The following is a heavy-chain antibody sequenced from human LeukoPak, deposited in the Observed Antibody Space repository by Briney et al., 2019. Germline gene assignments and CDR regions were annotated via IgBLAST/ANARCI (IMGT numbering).Heavy chain of an antibody. CDR3: AKQRGYQLGGLYYFDY. CDR2: ISYDGSNK. Sequence: PGGSLRLSCAASGFTFSSYGMHWVRQAPGKGLEWVAVISYDGSNKYYADSVKGRFTISRDNSKNTLYLQMNSLRAEDTAVYYCAKQRGYQLGGLYYFDYWGQGTLVTVSS. CDR1: GFTFSSYG. J-gene: IGHJ4*02. D-gene: IGHD2-2*01. V-gene: IGHV3-30*18.